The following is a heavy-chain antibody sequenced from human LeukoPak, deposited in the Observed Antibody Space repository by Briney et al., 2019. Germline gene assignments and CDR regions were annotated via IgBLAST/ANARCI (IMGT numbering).Heavy chain of an antibody. J-gene: IGHJ3*01. D-gene: IGHD5-18*01. CDR3: TTADDSL. V-gene: IGHV3-15*01. Sequence: GGSLRLSCAASGFTFGKAWMTWVRQAPGKGLDWVGRIRSKTDGGTTEYAASVKGRFTISRDDSKNTPYLQMNSLETEDTAVYYCTTADDSLWGQGTMVTVSS. CDR1: GFTFGKAW. CDR2: IRSKTDGGTT.